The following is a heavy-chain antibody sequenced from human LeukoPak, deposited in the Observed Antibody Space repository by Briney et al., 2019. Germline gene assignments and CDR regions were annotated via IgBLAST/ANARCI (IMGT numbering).Heavy chain of an antibody. V-gene: IGHV3-53*04. CDR3: ARRVRSDWFYDS. J-gene: IGHJ4*02. CDR2: LYSGERT. CDR1: RFTASNND. D-gene: IGHD3-9*01. Sequence: GSLRLSCAASRFTASNNDMNWVRHAPRKGLEWVSRLYSGERTDYADSVKGRFTISRHTSKNILYLQMHSLRHEDTALYYCARRVRSDWFYDSWGEGTLVTVPS.